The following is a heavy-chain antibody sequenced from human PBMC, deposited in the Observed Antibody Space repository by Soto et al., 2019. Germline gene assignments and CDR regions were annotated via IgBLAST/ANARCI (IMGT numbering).Heavy chain of an antibody. CDR2: IDKVGTDA. Sequence: EVQLVESGGGLVQPGGSLRLSCAASEFTFSGRSVHWVRQAPGKGLVWVSGIDKVGTDATYADSVKGRFTSTRDNATNTVYRQMNSLRVEDLAVYYCARGWFGPDVWGKGTTVTVSS. D-gene: IGHD3-10*01. V-gene: IGHV3-74*01. CDR3: ARGWFGPDV. J-gene: IGHJ6*03. CDR1: EFTFSGRS.